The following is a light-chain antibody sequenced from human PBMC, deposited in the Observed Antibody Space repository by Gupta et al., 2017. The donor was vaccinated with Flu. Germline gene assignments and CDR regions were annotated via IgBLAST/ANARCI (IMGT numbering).Light chain of an antibody. J-gene: IGKJ1*01. CDR1: QSLANN. Sequence: RATLSVSPGERATLSCRASQSLANNLAWFQQRPGQAPRLLIYGASTRGTTVPARFSGSGSGTDFTLTISSLQSEDFAVYYCQQYHNWPRTFGQGTKVEVK. CDR3: QQYHNWPRT. V-gene: IGKV3-15*01. CDR2: GAS.